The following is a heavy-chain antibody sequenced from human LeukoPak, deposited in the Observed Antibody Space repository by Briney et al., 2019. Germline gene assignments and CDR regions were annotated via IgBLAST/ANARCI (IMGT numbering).Heavy chain of an antibody. V-gene: IGHV3-7*01. Sequence: GRSLRLSCAAAGFTFSSYWMNSVSHAPGKWLEWVAKMKQDGSDKDYVDSVKGRFTISRDNAKNSLYLQMNSLRAEDTAVYYCARVSSLAVAGFFDYWGQGILVTVSS. CDR1: GFTFSSYW. J-gene: IGHJ4*02. CDR2: MKQDGSDK. CDR3: ARVSSLAVAGFFDY. D-gene: IGHD6-19*01.